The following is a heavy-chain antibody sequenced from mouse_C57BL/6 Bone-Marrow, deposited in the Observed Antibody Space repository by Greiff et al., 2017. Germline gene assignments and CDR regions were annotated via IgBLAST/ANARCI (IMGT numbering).Heavy chain of an antibody. J-gene: IGHJ2*01. V-gene: IGHV1-59*01. CDR3: DRWGLIYDGYYFYYFDY. D-gene: IGHD2-3*01. Sequence: QVQLQQPGPELVRPGTSVKLSCKASGYTFTSYWMNWVKQRPGQGLEWIGVINPSASYTNYNQQFKGKATLTVDKSSSTAYMQLSSLTSQDSAVYYCDRWGLIYDGYYFYYFDYWGKGTTLTVSS. CDR2: INPSASYT. CDR1: GYTFTSYW.